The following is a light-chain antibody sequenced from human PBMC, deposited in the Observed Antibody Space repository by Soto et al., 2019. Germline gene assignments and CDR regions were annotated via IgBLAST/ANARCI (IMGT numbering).Light chain of an antibody. CDR3: AAWDDSLKGHV. CDR2: TND. J-gene: IGLJ1*01. CDR1: SSNIGRNT. Sequence: QSVLTQPPSASGTPGQRVTISCSGSSSNIGRNTVHWYQQLPGTAPNVLIYTNDKRPSGVPDRFSGSKSGTSASLAISGLQSEDEADYHCAAWDDSLKGHVFGTGTKVTVL. V-gene: IGLV1-44*01.